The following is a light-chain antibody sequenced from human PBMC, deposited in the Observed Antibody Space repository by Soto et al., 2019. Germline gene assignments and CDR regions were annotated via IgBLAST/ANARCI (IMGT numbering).Light chain of an antibody. Sequence: QSVLTQPPSASGTPGQRVTISCSGSNSNIGSNTVHWYQQFPGTAPRFLIYGNDLRPSGVPDRFSASKSGTSASLAISGLQSEDEADYYCAVWDGSLRVRVFGGGTKLTVL. CDR1: NSNIGSNT. CDR2: GND. J-gene: IGLJ2*01. V-gene: IGLV1-44*01. CDR3: AVWDGSLRVRV.